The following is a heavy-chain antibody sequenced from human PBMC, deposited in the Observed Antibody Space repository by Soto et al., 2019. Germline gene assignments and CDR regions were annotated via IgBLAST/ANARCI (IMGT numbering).Heavy chain of an antibody. CDR2: VSXGGKN. J-gene: IGHJ4*02. CDR3: AKNLPRTGRFDD. CDR1: GAAITGTTCF. Sequence: SETLSLTWSLSGAAITGTTCFWAWIRQPRGRGLEWVGSVSXGGKNHYNQSLQNRVTISVDRSKNQFSLQMTSVTAEDTAVYYCAKNLPRTGRFDDWGQGTLVTVSS. V-gene: IGHV4-39*01.